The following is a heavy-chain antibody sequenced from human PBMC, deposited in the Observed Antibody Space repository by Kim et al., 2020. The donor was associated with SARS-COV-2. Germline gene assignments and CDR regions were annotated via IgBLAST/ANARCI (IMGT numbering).Heavy chain of an antibody. Sequence: VKGRVTISRDNAKNPLFLQMNSLRPEETALYYCAKVLFSRYNSGGRPFDIWGQGTMVTVSS. D-gene: IGHD3-10*01. J-gene: IGHJ3*02. V-gene: IGHV3-9*01. CDR3: AKVLFSRYNSGGRPFDI.